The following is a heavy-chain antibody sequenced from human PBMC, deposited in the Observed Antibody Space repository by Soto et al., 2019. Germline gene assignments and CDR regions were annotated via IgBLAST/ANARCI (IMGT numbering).Heavy chain of an antibody. CDR1: GFTFSSYS. D-gene: IGHD3-9*01. Sequence: QVQLVESGGGVFQLGRSLRLSCEASGFTFSSYSMHWVRQSPGKGLEWVAVLSYDVRNRFYADSVKGRFTISRDNAKNTLYLQMNSLRTEDTAVYYCAREYVTGYYNVLGYWGQGTLVTVSS. V-gene: IGHV3-30*04. J-gene: IGHJ4*02. CDR2: LSYDVRNR. CDR3: AREYVTGYYNVLGY.